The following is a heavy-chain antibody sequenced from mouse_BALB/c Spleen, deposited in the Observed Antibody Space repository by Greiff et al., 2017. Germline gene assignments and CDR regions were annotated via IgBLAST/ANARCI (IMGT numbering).Heavy chain of an antibody. CDR2: ISDGGSYT. V-gene: IGHV5-4*02. Sequence: EVQVVESGGGLVKPGGSLKLSCAASGFTFSDYYMYWVRQTPGKRLEWVATISDGGSYTYYPDSVKGRFTISRDNAKNNLYLQMSSLKSEDTAMYYCARERGYDYGAWFAYWGQGTLVTVSA. J-gene: IGHJ3*01. CDR1: GFTFSDYY. D-gene: IGHD2-4*01. CDR3: ARERGYDYGAWFAY.